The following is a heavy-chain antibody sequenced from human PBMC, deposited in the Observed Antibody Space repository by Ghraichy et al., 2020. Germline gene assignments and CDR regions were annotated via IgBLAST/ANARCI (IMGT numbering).Heavy chain of an antibody. J-gene: IGHJ4*02. CDR2: MKQDGSDR. Sequence: GGSLRLSCTVSGFTSKTYWMHWVRQAPGEGLEWVATMKQDGSDRHYMDSVKGRFTISRDNAENSLYLQMNSLRAEDTAVYYCVADVGWYFHYWGQGILVTVSS. CDR1: GFTSKTYW. V-gene: IGHV3-7*01. CDR3: VADVGWYFHY. D-gene: IGHD6-19*01.